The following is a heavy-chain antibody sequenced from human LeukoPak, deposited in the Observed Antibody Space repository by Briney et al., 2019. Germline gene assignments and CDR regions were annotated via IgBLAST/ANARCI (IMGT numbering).Heavy chain of an antibody. D-gene: IGHD2-2*01. V-gene: IGHV4-34*01. Sequence: SETLSLTCAVYGGSFSGYYWSWIRQPPGKGLEWTGEINHGGSTNYNPSLKSRVTISVDTSKNQFSLKLSSVTAADTAVYYCKRARDIVVVPAARGDGMDVWGQGTTVTVSS. J-gene: IGHJ6*02. CDR1: GGSFSGYY. CDR2: INHGGST. CDR3: KRARDIVVVPAARGDGMDV.